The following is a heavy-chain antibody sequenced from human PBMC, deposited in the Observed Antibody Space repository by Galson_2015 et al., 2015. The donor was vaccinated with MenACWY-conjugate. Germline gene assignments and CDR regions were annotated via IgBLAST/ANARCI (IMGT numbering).Heavy chain of an antibody. D-gene: IGHD5-24*01. Sequence: ETLSLTCTVSGDFISGSDYYWGWIRQPPGEGLEWIGSFSYGGSTYYKSSLKSRVTISVDTSKNQFSLKLNFMTAADTAVYYCARSFDPGNSRDGFTKYYFDYWGQGTLVTVSS. J-gene: IGHJ4*02. CDR3: ARSFDPGNSRDGFTKYYFDY. V-gene: IGHV4-39*07. CDR1: GDFISGSDYY. CDR2: FSYGGST.